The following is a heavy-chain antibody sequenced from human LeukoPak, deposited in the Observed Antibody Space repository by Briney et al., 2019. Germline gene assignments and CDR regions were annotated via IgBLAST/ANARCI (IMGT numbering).Heavy chain of an antibody. CDR3: ARGVDYFDS. V-gene: IGHV4-30-2*01. J-gene: IGHJ4*02. CDR2: IYHSGST. CDR1: GGSISTGGYS. Sequence: SQTLSLTCADSGGSISTGGYSWSWIRQPPGKGLQWIGYIYHSGSTYSTPSLKSRVTISVDTSKNQFSLKLNSVTAADTAVYYCARGVDYFDSWGQGTLVTVSS.